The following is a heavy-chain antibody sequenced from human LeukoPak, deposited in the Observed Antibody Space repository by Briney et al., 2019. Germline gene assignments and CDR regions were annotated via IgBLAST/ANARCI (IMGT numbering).Heavy chain of an antibody. Sequence: SETLSLTCAVYGGSFSGYYWSGIRQPPGKGLEWIGEINHSGSTNYNPSLKSRVTISVDTSKNQFSLKLSSVTAADTAVYYCARAFDYYDSSGYYYPYWGQGTLVTVSS. CDR3: ARAFDYYDSSGYYYPY. D-gene: IGHD3-22*01. CDR2: INHSGST. CDR1: GGSFSGYY. V-gene: IGHV4-34*01. J-gene: IGHJ4*02.